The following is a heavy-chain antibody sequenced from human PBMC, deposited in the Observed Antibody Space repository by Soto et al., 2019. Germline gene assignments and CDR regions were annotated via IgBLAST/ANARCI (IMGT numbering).Heavy chain of an antibody. CDR1: GFTFSSYG. Sequence: GSLRLSCAASGFTFSSYGMHWVRQAPGKGLEWVAVISYDGSNKYYADSVKGRFTISRDNSENTLYLQMNSLRAEDTAVYYCAKETVRGVILNWFDPWGQGTLVTVSS. D-gene: IGHD3-10*01. V-gene: IGHV3-30*18. CDR2: ISYDGSNK. CDR3: AKETVRGVILNWFDP. J-gene: IGHJ5*02.